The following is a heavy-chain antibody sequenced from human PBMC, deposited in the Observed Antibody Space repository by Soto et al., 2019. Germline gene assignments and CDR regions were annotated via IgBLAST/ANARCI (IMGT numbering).Heavy chain of an antibody. CDR1: GGSISSGDYY. Sequence: SETLSLTCTVSGGSISSGDYYWSWIRQPPGKGLEWIGYIYYSGSTNYNPSLKSRVTISVDTSKNQFSLKLSSVTAADTAVYYCARRYGKNAFDIWGQGTMVTVSS. D-gene: IGHD5-18*01. CDR2: IYYSGST. V-gene: IGHV4-61*08. CDR3: ARRYGKNAFDI. J-gene: IGHJ3*02.